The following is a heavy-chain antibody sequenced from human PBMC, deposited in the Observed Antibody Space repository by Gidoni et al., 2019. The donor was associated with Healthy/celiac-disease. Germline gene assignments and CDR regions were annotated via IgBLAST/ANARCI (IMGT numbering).Heavy chain of an antibody. CDR3: AYSGYDFGFDP. CDR2: INAGNGNT. Sequence: QVQLVQSGAEVKKPGASVKASCKAPGYTFTSYAMHWVRQGPGQRLEWMGWINAGNGNTKYSQKFQGRVTITRDTSASTAYMELSSLRSEDTAVYYCAYSGYDFGFDPWGQGTLVTVSS. J-gene: IGHJ5*02. D-gene: IGHD5-12*01. V-gene: IGHV1-3*01. CDR1: GYTFTSYA.